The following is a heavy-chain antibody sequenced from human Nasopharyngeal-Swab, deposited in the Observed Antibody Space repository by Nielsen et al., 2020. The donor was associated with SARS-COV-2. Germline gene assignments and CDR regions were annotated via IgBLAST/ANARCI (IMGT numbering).Heavy chain of an antibody. J-gene: IGHJ5*02. CDR2: ISGSGGST. CDR1: GFTFSSYG. D-gene: IGHD2-2*01. CDR3: AKVVWKDCSSTSCHLNWFDP. V-gene: IGHV3-23*01. Sequence: GESLKISCGASGFTFSSYGMHWVRQAPGKGLEWVSAISGSGGSTYYADSVKGRFTISRDNSKNTLYLQMNSLRAEDTAVYYCAKVVWKDCSSTSCHLNWFDPWGQGTLVTVSS.